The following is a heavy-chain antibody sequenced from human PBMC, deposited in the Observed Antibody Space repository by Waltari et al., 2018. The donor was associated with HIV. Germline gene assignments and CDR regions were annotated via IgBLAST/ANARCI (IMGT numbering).Heavy chain of an antibody. CDR1: GYPFPGYY. J-gene: IGHJ4*02. CDR2: INPPSGDT. Sequence: QVQLVQSGAEMKKPGASVMVSCKASGYPFPGYYMHWVRQAPGQGLEWMGWINPPSGDTNCAQKFQGRVTLTRDTSISTAYMELSRLRHDDTAVYYCARPAEDYYDSSGYVYWGQGTLVTVSS. V-gene: IGHV1-2*02. CDR3: ARPAEDYYDSSGYVY. D-gene: IGHD3-22*01.